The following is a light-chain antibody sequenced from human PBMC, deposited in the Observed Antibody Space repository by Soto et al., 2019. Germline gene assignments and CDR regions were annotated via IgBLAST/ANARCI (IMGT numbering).Light chain of an antibody. CDR1: QSVSSSY. CDR3: QQYNNWPPNT. V-gene: IGKV3-20*01. Sequence: EIVLTQSPGTLSLSPGKRATLSCRASQSVSSSYLAWYQQKPGQAPRLLIYGASSRATGIPDRFSGSGSGTDFTLTISRLEPEDFAVYYCQQYNNWPPNTFGQGTKVDIK. J-gene: IGKJ2*01. CDR2: GAS.